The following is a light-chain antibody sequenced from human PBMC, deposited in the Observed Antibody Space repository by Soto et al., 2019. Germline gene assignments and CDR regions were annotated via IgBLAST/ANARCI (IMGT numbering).Light chain of an antibody. V-gene: IGLV2-8*01. CDR2: EVS. J-gene: IGLJ2*01. CDR1: SSDVGGYNY. Sequence: QSALTQPPSASGSPGQSVTISCTGTSSDVGGYNYVSWYQHNPGKAPKLMIYEVSKRPSGVPDRFSGSKSGNTASLTVSGLQAEDEADYYCSSYAGSNNFVLFGGGTKLTVL. CDR3: SSYAGSNNFVL.